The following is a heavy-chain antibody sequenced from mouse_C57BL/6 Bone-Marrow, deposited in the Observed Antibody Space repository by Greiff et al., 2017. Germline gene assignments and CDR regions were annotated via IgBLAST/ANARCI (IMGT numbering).Heavy chain of an antibody. CDR2: IYPRSGNT. J-gene: IGHJ3*01. V-gene: IGHV1-81*01. CDR3: ARWVYDGYYGFAY. Sequence: QVQLKESGAELARPGASVKLSCKASGYTFTSYGISWVKQRTGQGLEWIGEIYPRSGNTYYNEKFKGKATLTADKSSSTAYMELRSLTSEDSAVYFCARWVYDGYYGFAYWGQGTLVTVSA. D-gene: IGHD2-3*01. CDR1: GYTFTSYG.